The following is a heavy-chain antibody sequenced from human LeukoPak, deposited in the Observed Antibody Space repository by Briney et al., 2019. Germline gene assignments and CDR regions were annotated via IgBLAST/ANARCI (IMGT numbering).Heavy chain of an antibody. V-gene: IGHV4-4*02. CDR2: IYHSGST. CDR1: GGSISSSNW. J-gene: IGHJ6*02. D-gene: IGHD2-15*01. CDR3: ARDCSGGSCYYYGMDV. Sequence: PSGTLSLTCAVSGGSISSSNWWSWVRQPPGKGLEWIGEIYHSGSTNYNPSLKSRVTISVDKSKNQFSLKLSSVTAADTAVYYCARDCSGGSCYYYGMDVWGQGTTVTVSS.